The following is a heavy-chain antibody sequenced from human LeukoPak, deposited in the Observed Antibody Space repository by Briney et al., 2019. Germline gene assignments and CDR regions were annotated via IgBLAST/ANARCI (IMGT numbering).Heavy chain of an antibody. Sequence: GESLQISCKGSGYSFTTYWIGWVRQMPGKGLEWMGIIYPGDSDTRYSPSFQGQVTISADKSINTAYLQWSSLKASDSAMYYCARHMAVAGTGAFDYWGQGTLVTVSS. CDR2: IYPGDSDT. J-gene: IGHJ4*02. D-gene: IGHD6-19*01. V-gene: IGHV5-51*01. CDR1: GYSFTTYW. CDR3: ARHMAVAGTGAFDY.